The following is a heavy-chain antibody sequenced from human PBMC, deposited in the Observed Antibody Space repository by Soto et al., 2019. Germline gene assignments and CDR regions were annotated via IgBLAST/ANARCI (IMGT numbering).Heavy chain of an antibody. V-gene: IGHV1-3*01. CDR3: ARDGAVAGNTNFDY. CDR2: INAGNGKT. CDR1: GYPFTNYA. J-gene: IGHJ4*02. D-gene: IGHD6-19*01. Sequence: GGSVKVSYRACGYPFTNYAIHWVRQGPGQRLEWMGWINAGNGKTKYSQKFQGRVTISRDTSASTAYMELSSLRSEDTAVYYCARDGAVAGNTNFDYWGQGTMVTVSS.